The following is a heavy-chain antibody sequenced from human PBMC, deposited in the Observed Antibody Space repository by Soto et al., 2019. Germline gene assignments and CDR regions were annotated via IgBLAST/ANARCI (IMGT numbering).Heavy chain of an antibody. CDR1: GFSLSTSGVG. Sequence: QITLKESGPTLVKPTQTLTLTCTFSGFSLSTSGVGVGWIRQPPGKALEWLGIIYWDDDKRYSPSLKSRGTITKDTCKNQLVLTMTNMDPVDTATYYCAHLPWKQLWPRAPVVYWGQGTPVTVSS. CDR3: AHLPWKQLWPRAPVVY. D-gene: IGHD5-18*01. V-gene: IGHV2-5*02. J-gene: IGHJ4*02. CDR2: IYWDDDK.